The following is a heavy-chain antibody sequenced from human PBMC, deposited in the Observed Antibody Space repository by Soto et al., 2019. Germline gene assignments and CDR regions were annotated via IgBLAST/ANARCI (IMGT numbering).Heavy chain of an antibody. J-gene: IGHJ6*02. CDR2: IIPIFGTV. CDR1: GGTFRTDA. V-gene: IGHV1-69*12. D-gene: IGHD6-19*01. CDR3: SKGAVAGTPTSYYYYGMDV. Sequence: QVQLLQSGAEVKKPGSSVRVSCEASGGTFRTDAISWVRQAPGQGLEWMGEIIPIFGTVNYAQKFQVRVTITADESTTTVYMDLRILRSEDTAVYSCSKGAVAGTPTSYYYYGMDVWGQGTTVTVSS.